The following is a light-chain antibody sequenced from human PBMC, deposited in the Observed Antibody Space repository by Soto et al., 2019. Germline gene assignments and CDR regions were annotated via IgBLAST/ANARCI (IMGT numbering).Light chain of an antibody. Sequence: YELTQPPSVSVSPGQTASITCSGDKLGDKYACWYQQKPGQSPVLVIYQDSKRPSGIPERFSGSNSGNTATLTISGTQAMDEADYYCQAWDSSSFVFGTGTKLTVL. CDR1: KLGDKY. CDR2: QDS. V-gene: IGLV3-1*01. CDR3: QAWDSSSFV. J-gene: IGLJ1*01.